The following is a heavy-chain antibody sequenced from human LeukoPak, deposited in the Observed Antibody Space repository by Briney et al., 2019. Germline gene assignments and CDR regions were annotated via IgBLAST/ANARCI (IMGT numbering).Heavy chain of an antibody. V-gene: IGHV3-21*01. D-gene: IGHD3-16*02. CDR3: ARGPDPLYVWGSYLIEYYFDY. CDR2: ISSSSSYI. J-gene: IGHJ4*02. CDR1: GFTFSSYS. Sequence: GGSLRLSCAASGFTFSSYSMNWVRQAPGKGLEWVSSISSSSSYIYYADSVKGRFTISRDNAKNSLYLQMKSLRAEDTAVYYCARGPDPLYVWGSYLIEYYFDYWGQGTLVTVSS.